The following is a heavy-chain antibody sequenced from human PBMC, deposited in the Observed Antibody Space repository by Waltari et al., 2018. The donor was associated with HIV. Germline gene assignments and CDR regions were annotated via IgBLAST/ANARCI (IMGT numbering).Heavy chain of an antibody. Sequence: EVQLVESGGGLVQPGGSLRLSCAASGFTFSNFWMSWVRQAPGTGLEWLAKIKRDGSCKYYVDSVKGRFTISRDNAKTSLYLQMNSLRAEDTAVYYCASPSIRAGMDVWGQGTTVTVSS. D-gene: IGHD2-2*02. J-gene: IGHJ6*02. CDR1: GFTFSNFW. V-gene: IGHV3-7*01. CDR2: IKRDGSCK. CDR3: ASPSIRAGMDV.